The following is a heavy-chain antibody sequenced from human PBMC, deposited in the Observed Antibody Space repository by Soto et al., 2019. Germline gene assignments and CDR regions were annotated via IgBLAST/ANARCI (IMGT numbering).Heavy chain of an antibody. J-gene: IGHJ5*02. CDR2: MNPNSGNT. CDR3: AILGYDILTGYRKHYNWFDP. V-gene: IGHV1-8*01. CDR1: GYTFTSYD. Sequence: ASVKVSCKASGYTFTSYDINWVRQATGQGLEWMGWMNPNSGNTGYAQKFQGRVTMTRNTSISTAYMELSSLRSEDTAVYYCAILGYDILTGYRKHYNWFDPCGQATLLTGSS. D-gene: IGHD3-9*01.